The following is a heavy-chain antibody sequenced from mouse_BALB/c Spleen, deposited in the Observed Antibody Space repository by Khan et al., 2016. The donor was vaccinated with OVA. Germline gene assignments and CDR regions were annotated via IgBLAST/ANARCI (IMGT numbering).Heavy chain of an antibody. J-gene: IGHJ2*01. Sequence: MQLEESGAELVKPGASVKLSCTASGFNIKDTYIHWVKQRPEQGLEWIGRIDPANGNTKYDPKFQGKATITADTSSNTAYLQLSSLTSEDTAVYYCARINVWGQGTTLTVSS. CDR2: IDPANGNT. CDR1: GFNIKDTY. V-gene: IGHV14-3*02. CDR3: ARINV.